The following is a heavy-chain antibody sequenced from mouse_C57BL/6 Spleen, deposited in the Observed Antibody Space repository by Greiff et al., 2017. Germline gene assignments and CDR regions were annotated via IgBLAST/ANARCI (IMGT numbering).Heavy chain of an antibody. CDR3: ASPRGNSYPLAY. J-gene: IGHJ3*01. CDR1: GYTFTSYW. CDR2: IDPSDSYT. V-gene: IGHV1-69*01. Sequence: QVQLQQPVAELVMPGASVKLSCKASGYTFTSYWMHWVKQRPGQGLEWIGRIDPSDSYTNYNQKFQGKATLTVDTSSSTAYMQLSSLTSEDTAIYYCASPRGNSYPLAYWGQGALVTVSA. D-gene: IGHD1-1*01.